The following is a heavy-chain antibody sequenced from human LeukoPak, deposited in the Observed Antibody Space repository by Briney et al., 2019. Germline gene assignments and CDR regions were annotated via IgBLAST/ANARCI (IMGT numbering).Heavy chain of an antibody. CDR2: ISSDGSDK. J-gene: IGHJ4*02. V-gene: IGHV3-30*03. CDR1: EFIFSSYG. D-gene: IGHD4-17*01. Sequence: PGGSLRLSCAASEFIFSSYGMHWVRQAPGKGLEWVAIISSDGSDKYYADSVKGRFSISRDNSQKTLYLQMNSLRPDDTAVYYCASQKITVTVSLDYWGQGTLVTVSS. CDR3: ASQKITVTVSLDY.